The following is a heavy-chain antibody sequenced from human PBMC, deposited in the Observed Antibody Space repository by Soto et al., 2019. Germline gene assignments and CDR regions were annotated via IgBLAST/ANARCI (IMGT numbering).Heavy chain of an antibody. CDR3: ARSLEYTDGGYYESALDV. J-gene: IGHJ6*02. CDR2: ISYSGSI. D-gene: IGHD5-18*01. V-gene: IGHV4-31*03. CDR1: GGSIRSVGYY. Sequence: QVQLQESGPGLVKPSQTLSLTCTVSGGSIRSVGYYWSWIRQHPGKGLELIGYISYSGSIYSNPPLKSRVTISVDSSKNQFSLRLNSVTVADTAVYYCARSLEYTDGGYYESALDVWCQGTTVTVSS.